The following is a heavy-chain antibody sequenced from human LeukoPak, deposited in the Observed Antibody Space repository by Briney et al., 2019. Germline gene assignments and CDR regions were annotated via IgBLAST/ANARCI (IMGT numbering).Heavy chain of an antibody. CDR1: GYSISSGYY. J-gene: IGHJ4*02. D-gene: IGHD3-22*01. CDR2: IYHSGST. V-gene: IGHV4-38-2*01. CDR3: ARYPYDNSGFYQIGFDH. Sequence: KSSETLSLTCAVSGYSISSGYYWGWIRQPPGKGLEWIGNIYHSGSTYYNPSLKSRVTISVDTSKNQFSLKLSSVTAADTAVYYCARYPYDNSGFYQIGFDHWGQGTLVTVSS.